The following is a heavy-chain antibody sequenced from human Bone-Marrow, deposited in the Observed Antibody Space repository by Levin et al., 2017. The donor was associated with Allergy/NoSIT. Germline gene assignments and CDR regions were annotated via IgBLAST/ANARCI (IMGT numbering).Heavy chain of an antibody. CDR1: GFTFSSYW. D-gene: IGHD6-19*01. Sequence: PGGSLRLSCAASGFTFSSYWMHWVRQAPGKGLVWVSRINSDGSSTSYADSVKGRFTISRDNAKNTLYLQMNSLRAEDTAVYYCARGAGYSSGWYIFDYWGQGTLVTVSS. J-gene: IGHJ4*02. CDR2: INSDGSST. V-gene: IGHV3-74*01. CDR3: ARGAGYSSGWYIFDY.